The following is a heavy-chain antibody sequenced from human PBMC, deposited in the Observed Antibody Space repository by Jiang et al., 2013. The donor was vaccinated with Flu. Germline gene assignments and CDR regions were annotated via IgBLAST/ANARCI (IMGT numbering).Heavy chain of an antibody. J-gene: IGHJ6*04. CDR3: TARASGSYFFDYYYGMDV. V-gene: IGHV1-58*02. CDR1: GFSFPSSV. Sequence: SGPEVKKPGTSVKVSCKASGFSFPSSVMQWVRQARGQRLEWIGWIVVGTGKTKYAQRFQERVTITRDMSTTTAYMELSSLRSEDTATYYCTARASGSYFFDYYYGMDVWGKGTTVTVSS. D-gene: IGHD1-26*01. CDR2: IVVGTGKT.